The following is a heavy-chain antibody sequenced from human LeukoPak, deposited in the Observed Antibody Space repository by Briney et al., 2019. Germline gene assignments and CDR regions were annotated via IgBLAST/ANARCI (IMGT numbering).Heavy chain of an antibody. Sequence: GGSLRLSCTASGFALSSFDMNWVRQAPGKGLEWVSFISSTGDTTHYAESVKGRFTISRDNAKKTVYLQMNSLRLDDTGRYHCARVGARSGEPIGLDSWGPGTLVAVSS. CDR2: ISSTGDTT. J-gene: IGHJ4*02. CDR1: GFALSSFD. CDR3: ARVGARSGEPIGLDS. D-gene: IGHD2-21*01. V-gene: IGHV3-48*03.